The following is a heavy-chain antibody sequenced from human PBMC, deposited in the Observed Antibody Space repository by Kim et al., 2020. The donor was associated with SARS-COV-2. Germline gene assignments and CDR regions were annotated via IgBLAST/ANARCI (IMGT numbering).Heavy chain of an antibody. D-gene: IGHD6-19*01. J-gene: IGHJ4*02. V-gene: IGHV4-4*09. CDR3: ASLVWDGWYRLDY. Sequence: SNPSSNGRVTISVDTSKNQFSRKLSFVTAADTAVYYCASLVWDGWYRLDYWGQGTLVTVSS.